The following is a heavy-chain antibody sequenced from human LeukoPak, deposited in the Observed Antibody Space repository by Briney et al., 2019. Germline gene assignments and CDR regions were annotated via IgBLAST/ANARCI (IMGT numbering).Heavy chain of an antibody. CDR3: ARGIREVIAGGVIDWIDP. CDR2: IDHTGST. Sequence: SETLSLTCAVHGGAFSGYYWSWIRQPPGRGLEWIGEIDHTGSTNYNPSLKSRVTISVATFQNQFSLTLYSVTAADTAVYYCARGIREVIAGGVIDWIDPWGQGTLVTVSS. V-gene: IGHV4-34*01. J-gene: IGHJ5*02. D-gene: IGHD3-10*01. CDR1: GGAFSGYY.